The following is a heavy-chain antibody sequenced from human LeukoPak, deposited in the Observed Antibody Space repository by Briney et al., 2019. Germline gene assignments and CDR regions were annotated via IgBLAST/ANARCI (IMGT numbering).Heavy chain of an antibody. Sequence: GGSLRLSCAASGFTFSSYAMSWVRQAPGKGLEWVSCISSSSSTIYYADSVKGRFTISRDNAKNSLYLQMNSLRDEDTAVYYCARDGYYDSSGYYYDYWGQGTLVTVSS. D-gene: IGHD3-22*01. CDR1: GFTFSSYA. CDR3: ARDGYYDSSGYYYDY. V-gene: IGHV3-48*02. J-gene: IGHJ4*02. CDR2: ISSSSSTI.